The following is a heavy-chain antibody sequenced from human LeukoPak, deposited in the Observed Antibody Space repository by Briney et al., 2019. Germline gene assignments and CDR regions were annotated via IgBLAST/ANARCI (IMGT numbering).Heavy chain of an antibody. CDR2: IYYSRNT. J-gene: IGHJ5*02. CDR1: RGYISPCY. Sequence: SETLSLTCTASRGYISPCYRKWVPQPPAKRRESMGYIYYSRNTNYNPSLKCRVTISVDTSTNPSSLKLISVTPADTAVYYCAIGYYSGCYPLHWFDPWGQGTLVTVSS. V-gene: IGHV4-59*13. CDR3: AIGYYSGCYPLHWFDP. D-gene: IGHD1-26*01.